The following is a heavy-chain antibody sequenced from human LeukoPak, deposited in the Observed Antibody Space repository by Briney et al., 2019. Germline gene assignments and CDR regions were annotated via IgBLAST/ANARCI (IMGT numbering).Heavy chain of an antibody. CDR3: ARLGYSGSGSQITYYYGMDV. V-gene: IGHV4-39*01. CDR1: GGFIITGPYY. Sequence: SETLSLTCTVSGGFIITGPYYWAWIRQPPGKALEWIGSIYFSGRTYYSPSLKSRVTISVDTSKNQFSLRLGSVTAADTAVYYCARLGYSGSGSQITYYYGMDVWGQGTTVTVSS. J-gene: IGHJ6*02. D-gene: IGHD3-10*01. CDR2: IYFSGRT.